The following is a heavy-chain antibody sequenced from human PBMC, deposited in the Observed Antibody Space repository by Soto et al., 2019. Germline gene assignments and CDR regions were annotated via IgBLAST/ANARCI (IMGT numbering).Heavy chain of an antibody. CDR3: AHRGYMYGNWDHGYFDY. D-gene: IGHD5-18*01. V-gene: IGHV2-5*02. CDR2: IYWDDDK. J-gene: IGHJ4*02. CDR1: GFSLTTSGVG. Sequence: QITLKESGPPRVRPTQTLALTCTFSGFSLTTSGVGVGWLRKTPGKALEWLAVIYWDDDKRYSSSLKSRLTITKDTSKNQVVLTMADMDPVDTGTYFCAHRGYMYGNWDHGYFDYWGQGTLVTVSS.